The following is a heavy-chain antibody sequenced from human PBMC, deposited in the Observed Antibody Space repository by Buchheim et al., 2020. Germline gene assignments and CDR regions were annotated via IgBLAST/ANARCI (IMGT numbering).Heavy chain of an antibody. V-gene: IGHV3-30-3*01. D-gene: IGHD2-21*02. Sequence: QVQLVESGGGVVQPGRSLRLSCAASGFTFSSYAMHWVRQAPGKGLEWVALLSYDGSRKYYADSVKGRFTISRDNSKNTLSLQMNSLRAEDTAVYCCARGFRGVVVTAIAYWGQGSL. CDR3: ARGFRGVVVTAIAY. CDR2: LSYDGSRK. CDR1: GFTFSSYA. J-gene: IGHJ4*02.